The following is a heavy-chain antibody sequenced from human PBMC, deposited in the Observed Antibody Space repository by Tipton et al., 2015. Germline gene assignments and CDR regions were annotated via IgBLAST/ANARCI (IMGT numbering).Heavy chain of an antibody. CDR3: AIEGLLNAFDF. D-gene: IGHD3/OR15-3a*01. V-gene: IGHV4-61*01. CDR2: IYYSGST. CDR1: GGSVRSGSYY. Sequence: LRLSCTVSGGSVRSGSYYWSWIRQPPGKGLEWIGYIYYSGSTNYNPSLKGRVTISVDTSKNQFSLNLSSVTAADTAVYYCAIEGLLNAFDFWGQGTMVTVSS. J-gene: IGHJ3*01.